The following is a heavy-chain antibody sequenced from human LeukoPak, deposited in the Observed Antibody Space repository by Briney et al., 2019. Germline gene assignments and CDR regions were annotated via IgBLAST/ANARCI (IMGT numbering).Heavy chain of an antibody. CDR3: ARHFYDICTYYSSFDF. J-gene: IGHJ4*02. V-gene: IGHV5-51*01. CDR2: IFPGGSDR. D-gene: IGHD3/OR15-3a*01. Sequence: GQSLQISCTGSGYNFPEYLIGWARQMPGKGLGWVAFIFPGGSDRRYSPPFRGQVTVSADKSINTVYLQWGSLKASDTAMYYCARHFYDICTYYSSFDFWGEGTLVTVS. CDR1: GYNFPEYL.